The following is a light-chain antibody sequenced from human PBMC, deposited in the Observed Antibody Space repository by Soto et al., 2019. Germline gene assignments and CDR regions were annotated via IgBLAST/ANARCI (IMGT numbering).Light chain of an antibody. J-gene: IGLJ1*01. Sequence: ALAQPASVSGSRGQSITISCTGTSSDVGRYNYVSWFQQHPGKVPKLIIYDVSNWPSGVSDRFSGSKSGNTASLTISGLQPEDEADYYCSSFTSSSAFVFGTGTKVTVL. CDR2: DVS. V-gene: IGLV2-14*03. CDR3: SSFTSSSAFV. CDR1: SSDVGRYNY.